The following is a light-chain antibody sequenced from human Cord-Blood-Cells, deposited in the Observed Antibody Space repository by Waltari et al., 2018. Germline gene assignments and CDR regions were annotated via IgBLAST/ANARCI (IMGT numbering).Light chain of an antibody. J-gene: IGLJ3*02. CDR3: QTWGTGIHV. Sequence: QLVLTQSPSASASLGASVKLTCTLSSGHSSYAIAWHQQQPEKGPRYLMKLNSDGSHSKGDGIPDRFSGSSSGAERYLPISSLQSEDEADYYCQTWGTGIHVFGGGTKLTVL. V-gene: IGLV4-69*01. CDR1: SGHSSYA. CDR2: LNSDGSH.